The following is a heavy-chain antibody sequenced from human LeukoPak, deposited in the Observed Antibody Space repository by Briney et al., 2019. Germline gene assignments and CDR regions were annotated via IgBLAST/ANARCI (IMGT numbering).Heavy chain of an antibody. CDR2: IGPTGTDR. D-gene: IGHD2-2*02. V-gene: IGHV3-21*01. Sequence: GGSLRLSCAASGFTFSSCGFNWVRQAPGKGLEWVSSIGPTGTDRYYADSVRGRFTISRDNAKNTLYLQMNSLRAEDTALYYCVSRYCSSINCYKASGSGAFDIWGQGTMVTVSS. J-gene: IGHJ3*02. CDR3: VSRYCSSINCYKASGSGAFDI. CDR1: GFTFSSCG.